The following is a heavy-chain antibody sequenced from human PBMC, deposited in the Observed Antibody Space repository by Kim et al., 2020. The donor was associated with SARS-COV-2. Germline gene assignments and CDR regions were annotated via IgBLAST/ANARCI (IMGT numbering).Heavy chain of an antibody. CDR2: IRSEGSGGTA. CDR3: STVKHPPPLCVLDY. D-gene: IGHD6-6*01. V-gene: IGHV3-15*01. CDR1: GLNFKVYW. J-gene: IGHJ4*01. Sequence: GGSLRLSCEVSGLNFKVYWMTWVRRTPGKRLEWVGHIRSEGSGGTADYAAYEQGSFFISRDDSRNMVYLQMSRLTTEDTSVYYCSTVKHPPPLCVLDYWG.